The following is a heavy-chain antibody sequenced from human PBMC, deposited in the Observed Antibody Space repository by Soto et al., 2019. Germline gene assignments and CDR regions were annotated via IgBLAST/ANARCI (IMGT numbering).Heavy chain of an antibody. CDR1: GDSITSDKYY. CDR3: ARENVDTAMVGHFDY. D-gene: IGHD5-18*01. V-gene: IGHV4-39*07. J-gene: IGHJ4*02. Sequence: SETLSLTCTVSGDSITSDKYYWGWIRQPPGKGLETIANIYYDGSTYYNPSLESRVTISVDTSKNQFSLRLSSVTAADTAVYYCARENVDTAMVGHFDYWGQGTLVTVSS. CDR2: IYYDGST.